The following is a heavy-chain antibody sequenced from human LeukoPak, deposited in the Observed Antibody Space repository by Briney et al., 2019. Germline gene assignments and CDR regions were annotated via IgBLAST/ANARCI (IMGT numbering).Heavy chain of an antibody. Sequence: GGSLRLSCAASGFTFSSYSMNGVRQAPGKGLEWVSSISSSSSYIYYADSVKGRFTISRDNAKNSLYLQMNSLRAEDTAVYYCARGPAVDCSSTSCYGGANWFDPWGQGTLVTVSS. D-gene: IGHD2-2*01. CDR3: ARGPAVDCSSTSCYGGANWFDP. CDR1: GFTFSSYS. J-gene: IGHJ5*02. V-gene: IGHV3-21*01. CDR2: ISSSSSYI.